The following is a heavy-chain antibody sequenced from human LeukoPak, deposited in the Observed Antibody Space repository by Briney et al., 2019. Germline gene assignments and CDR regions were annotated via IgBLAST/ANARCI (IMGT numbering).Heavy chain of an antibody. V-gene: IGHV4-59*12. Sequence: KPSETLSLTCTVSGGSISSYYWSWIRQPPGKGLEWIGYIYYSGSTNYNPSLKSRVTMSVDTSKNQFSLKLSSVTAADTAVYYCARANYYDSSGYYSSYNWFDPWGQGTLVTVSS. CDR2: IYYSGST. J-gene: IGHJ5*02. CDR3: ARANYYDSSGYYSSYNWFDP. CDR1: GGSISSYY. D-gene: IGHD3-22*01.